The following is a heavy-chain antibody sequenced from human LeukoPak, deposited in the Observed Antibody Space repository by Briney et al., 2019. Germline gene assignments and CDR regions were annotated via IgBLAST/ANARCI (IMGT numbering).Heavy chain of an antibody. CDR1: GGSISNYY. CDR3: ARVLLRPWFDP. Sequence: SETLPLTCTVSGGSISNYYWSWIRQPPGKGLEWIGYISYSGSTNYNPSLKSRVTISVDTSKNQFSLKLRSVTTADTAVYYCARVLLRPWFDPWGQGTLVTVSS. J-gene: IGHJ5*02. V-gene: IGHV4-59*01. CDR2: ISYSGST. D-gene: IGHD3-16*01.